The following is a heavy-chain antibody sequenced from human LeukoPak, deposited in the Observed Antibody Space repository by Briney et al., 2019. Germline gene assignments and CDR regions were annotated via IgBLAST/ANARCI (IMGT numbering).Heavy chain of an antibody. D-gene: IGHD3-22*01. CDR3: ARDRSPLIIDSSGYYYVLDAFDI. CDR1: GYTFTSYA. Sequence: ASVKVSCKASGYTFTSYAMNWVRQAPGQGLEWMGWINTNTGNPTYAQGFTGRFVFSLDTSVSTAYLQISSLKAEDTAVYYCARDRSPLIIDSSGYYYVLDAFDIWGQGTMVTVSS. V-gene: IGHV7-4-1*02. CDR2: INTNTGNP. J-gene: IGHJ3*02.